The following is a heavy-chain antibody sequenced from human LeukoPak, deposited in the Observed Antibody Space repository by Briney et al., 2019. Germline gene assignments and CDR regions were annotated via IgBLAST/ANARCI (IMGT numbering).Heavy chain of an antibody. J-gene: IGHJ4*02. V-gene: IGHV3-48*01. Sequence: GGSLRLSCAASGFTFSSYSMNWVRQAPGKGLEWVSYISSSSSTIYYADSVKGRFTISRDNAKNSLYLQMNSLRAEDTVVYYCARGSTYYDSSGQVPFDYWGQGTLVTVSS. CDR2: ISSSSSTI. CDR3: ARGSTYYDSSGQVPFDY. D-gene: IGHD3-22*01. CDR1: GFTFSSYS.